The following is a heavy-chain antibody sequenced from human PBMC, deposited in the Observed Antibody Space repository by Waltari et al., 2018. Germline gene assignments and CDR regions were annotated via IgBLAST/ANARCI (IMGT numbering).Heavy chain of an antibody. Sequence: DVQLVESGGGLIQPGGSLRLSCAASEFSVSSNHMTWDRQAPGKGLGWVSVIDSDGSTYDANSVKGRFTISRDESKNTRYLQMNSLRAEDTALYYCARDVVSWGQGTLVTVSS. V-gene: IGHV3-53*01. J-gene: IGHJ4*02. CDR3: ARDVVS. CDR2: IDSDGST. CDR1: EFSVSSNH.